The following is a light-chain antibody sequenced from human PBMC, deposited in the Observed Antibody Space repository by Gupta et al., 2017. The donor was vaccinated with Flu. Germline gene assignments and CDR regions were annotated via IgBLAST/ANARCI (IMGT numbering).Light chain of an antibody. CDR3: SSYTSSATLI. J-gene: IGLJ2*01. V-gene: IGLV2-18*02. Sequence: TSNDIGTYNRVSWYQQTPGTAPKLIIIEVTDRPSGVPDRFSGSKSGNTASLTISGLQAEDEADYYCSSYTSSATLIFGGGTKLTVL. CDR1: SNDIGTYNR. CDR2: EVT.